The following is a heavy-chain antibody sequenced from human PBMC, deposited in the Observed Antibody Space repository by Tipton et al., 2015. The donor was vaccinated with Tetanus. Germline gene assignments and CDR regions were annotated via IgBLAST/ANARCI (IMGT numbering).Heavy chain of an antibody. D-gene: IGHD3-9*01. CDR3: ARGQARILTGTSYYGMDV. Sequence: QLVQSGPEVKKPGASVKVSCKASGYTFTDYYMHWVRQAPGQGLEWMGWINPISGASNFALKFQGRVTMTRDTSNSTAYMEMRSLRSDDTAVYYCARGQARILTGTSYYGMDVWGQGTTVIVSS. J-gene: IGHJ6*02. CDR2: INPISGAS. V-gene: IGHV1-2*02. CDR1: GYTFTDYY.